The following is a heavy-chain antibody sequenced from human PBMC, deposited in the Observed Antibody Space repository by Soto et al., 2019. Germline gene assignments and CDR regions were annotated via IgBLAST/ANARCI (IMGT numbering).Heavy chain of an antibody. CDR3: ARGIAAAGTADWYFDL. D-gene: IGHD6-13*01. Sequence: GGSLRLSXAASGFTFSSYGMHWVRQAPGKGLEWVAVIWYDGSNKYYADSVKGRFTTSRDNSKNTLYLQMNSLRAEYTAVYYCARGIAAAGTADWYFDLWGRGTLVTVSS. V-gene: IGHV3-33*01. J-gene: IGHJ2*01. CDR1: GFTFSSYG. CDR2: IWYDGSNK.